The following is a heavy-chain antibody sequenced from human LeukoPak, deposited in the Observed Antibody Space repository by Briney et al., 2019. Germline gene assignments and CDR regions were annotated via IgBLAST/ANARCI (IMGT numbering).Heavy chain of an antibody. CDR3: ATYGSGSYFFDY. Sequence: SETLSLTCTVSDGSISSGTFYWSWIRQPAGKGPEWIGRIYTSGSTTYNPSLKSRVTISVDTSKKQFSLNLSSVTAADTAVYYCATYGSGSYFFDYWGQGTLVTVSS. CDR2: IYTSGST. V-gene: IGHV4-61*02. J-gene: IGHJ4*02. D-gene: IGHD3-10*01. CDR1: DGSISSGTFY.